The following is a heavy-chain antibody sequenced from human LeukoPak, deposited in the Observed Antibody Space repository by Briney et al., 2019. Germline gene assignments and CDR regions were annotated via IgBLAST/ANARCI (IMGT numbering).Heavy chain of an antibody. Sequence: RGSPRLSCAASGFTFSSYWMSWVRQAPGKGLEWVANIKHDGSEKHYVDSVKGRFTISRDNAKNSLHLQMNSLRAEDTAVYYCARDRYFQYWGQGTLLTVSS. V-gene: IGHV3-7*01. CDR2: IKHDGSEK. CDR1: GFTFSSYW. CDR3: ARDRYFQY. J-gene: IGHJ1*01. D-gene: IGHD1-14*01.